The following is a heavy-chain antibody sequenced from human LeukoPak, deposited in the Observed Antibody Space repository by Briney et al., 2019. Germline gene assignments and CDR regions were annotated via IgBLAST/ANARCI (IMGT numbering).Heavy chain of an antibody. V-gene: IGHV3-30*18. J-gene: IGHJ4*02. CDR3: AKTIRGYSYGYEGFDY. CDR2: ISYDGSNK. CDR1: GFTFSSYV. D-gene: IGHD5-18*01. Sequence: GGSLRLSCAASGFTFSSYVMSWVRQAPGKGLEWVAVISYDGSNKYYADSVKGRFTISRDNSKNTLYLQMNSLRAEDTAVYYCAKTIRGYSYGYEGFDYWGQGTLVTVSS.